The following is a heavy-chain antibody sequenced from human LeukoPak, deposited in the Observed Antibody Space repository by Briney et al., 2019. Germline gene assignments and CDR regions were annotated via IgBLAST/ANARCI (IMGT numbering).Heavy chain of an antibody. Sequence: PGGSLRLSCAASGFTFSRFAMTWVRQLPGRGLGWVSSISGNGHPTYYADSVKGRFSVSRDSSKNILYLQMDSLRADDSALYYCAKDANYYDSSGYLIPFDYWGQGTLVTVSS. J-gene: IGHJ4*02. D-gene: IGHD3-22*01. CDR3: AKDANYYDSSGYLIPFDY. CDR1: GFTFSRFA. V-gene: IGHV3-23*01. CDR2: ISGNGHPT.